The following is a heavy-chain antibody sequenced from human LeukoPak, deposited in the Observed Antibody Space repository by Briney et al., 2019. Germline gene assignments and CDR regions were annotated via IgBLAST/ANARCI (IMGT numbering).Heavy chain of an antibody. D-gene: IGHD1-26*01. J-gene: IGHJ4*02. CDR1: GFTFSSYS. CDR2: ISASGVMT. Sequence: GGSLRLSCAASGFTFSSYSMNRVRQAPGKGLEWVSSISASGVMTYYADSVKGRFTVSRDNSKNSLHLQMKSLTAADTAVYYCAKDRSIGTYYTFDHWGQGTLVTVSS. CDR3: AKDRSIGTYYTFDH. V-gene: IGHV3-23*01.